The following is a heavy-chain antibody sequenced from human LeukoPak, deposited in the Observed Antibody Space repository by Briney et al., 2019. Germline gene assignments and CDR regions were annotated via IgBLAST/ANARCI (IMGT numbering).Heavy chain of an antibody. CDR2: INHSGST. V-gene: IGHV4-34*01. D-gene: IGHD3-22*01. J-gene: IGHJ4*02. CDR3: ASWYYYDSSGYKDY. CDR1: SGSFSGYY. Sequence: PSETLSLTCAVYSGSFSGYYWSWIRQPPGKGLEWIGEINHSGSTDYNPSLKSRVTISVDTSKNQFSLKLSSVTAADTAVYYCASWYYYDSSGYKDYWGQGTLVTVSS.